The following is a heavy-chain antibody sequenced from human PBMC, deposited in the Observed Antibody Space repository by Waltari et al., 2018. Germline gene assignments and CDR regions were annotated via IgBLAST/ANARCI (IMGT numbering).Heavy chain of an antibody. CDR3: AREYDFWSGSPPGY. CDR2: IYYSGVT. CDR1: GGSISSSSYY. D-gene: IGHD3-3*01. V-gene: IGHV4-39*07. Sequence: QLQLQESGPGLVKPSETLSLTCTVSGGSISSSSYYWGWIRQPPGKGLEWIGSIYYSGVTYSNPALKSRVTISVDTSKNQFSLKLSSVTAADTAVYYCAREYDFWSGSPPGYWGQGTLVTVSS. J-gene: IGHJ4*02.